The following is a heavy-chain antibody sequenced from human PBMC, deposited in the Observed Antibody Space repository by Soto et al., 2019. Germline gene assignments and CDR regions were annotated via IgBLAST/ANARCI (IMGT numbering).Heavy chain of an antibody. J-gene: IGHJ3*02. CDR3: AKDSGAVDI. D-gene: IGHD3-10*01. CDR1: GFTFSSYG. V-gene: IGHV3-30*18. Sequence: GGSLRLSCAASGFTFSSYGMHWVRQAPGKGLEWVAVISYDGSNKYYADSVKGRFTISRDNSKNTLYLQMNSLRAEDTAVYYCAKDSGAVDIWGQGTMVTVSS. CDR2: ISYDGSNK.